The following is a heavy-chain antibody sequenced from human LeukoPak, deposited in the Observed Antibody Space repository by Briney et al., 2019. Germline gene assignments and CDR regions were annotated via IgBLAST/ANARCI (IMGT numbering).Heavy chain of an antibody. Sequence: SGPTLVNPTQTLTLTCTFSGFSLSTSGVGVGRIRQPPGKALEWLALIYWDDDKHYSPSLKSSITITKDTSKNQVVLTITNMDPVDTATYYCAHRRDWGSDFDYWGQGTLVTVSS. D-gene: IGHD7-27*01. CDR2: IYWDDDK. CDR1: GFSLSTSGVG. V-gene: IGHV2-5*02. J-gene: IGHJ4*02. CDR3: AHRRDWGSDFDY.